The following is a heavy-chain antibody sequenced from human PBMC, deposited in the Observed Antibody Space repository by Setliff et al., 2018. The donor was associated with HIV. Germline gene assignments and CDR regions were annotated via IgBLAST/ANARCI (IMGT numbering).Heavy chain of an antibody. J-gene: IGHJ6*02. CDR1: GYTFTGYY. CDR3: ARTGYSSGWYYYYGMDV. D-gene: IGHD6-19*01. CDR2: INPNSGGT. V-gene: IGHV1-2*02. Sequence: ASVKVSCKASGYTFTGYYMHWVRQAPGQGLEWMGWINPNSGGTNYAQKFQGRFTMTRDTSLSTAYMELSRLRSDDTAVYYCARTGYSSGWYYYYGMDVWGQGTTVTVSS.